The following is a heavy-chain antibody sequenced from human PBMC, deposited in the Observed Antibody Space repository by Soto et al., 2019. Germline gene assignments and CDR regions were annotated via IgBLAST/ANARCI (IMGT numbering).Heavy chain of an antibody. CDR2: ISGYNGNT. CDR3: ARVDYYDSSGYYGY. D-gene: IGHD3-22*01. Sequence: QVQLVQSGAEVKKPGASVKVSCKASGYTFTIYGISWVRQAPGQGLEWIGWISGYNGNTDYAQNLQDRVTLTTDASTSSVYMELRSFRSDDTAVYYCARVDYYDSSGYYGYWGQGTLITVSS. V-gene: IGHV1-18*04. CDR1: GYTFTIYG. J-gene: IGHJ4*02.